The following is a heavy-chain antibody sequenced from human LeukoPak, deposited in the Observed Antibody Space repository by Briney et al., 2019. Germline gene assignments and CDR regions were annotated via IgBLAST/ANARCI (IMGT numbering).Heavy chain of an antibody. CDR2: ISTYNGNT. D-gene: IGHD6-13*01. V-gene: IGHV1-18*01. Sequence: GASVKVSCKASGYTFTSYGISWVRQAPGQGLEWMGWISTYNGNTNYAQKLQGRVTMTTDTSTSTAYMELRSLRSDDTAVYYCAREAVRTAAGLMGPPRNDYWGQGTLVTVSS. CDR3: AREAVRTAAGLMGPPRNDY. J-gene: IGHJ4*02. CDR1: GYTFTSYG.